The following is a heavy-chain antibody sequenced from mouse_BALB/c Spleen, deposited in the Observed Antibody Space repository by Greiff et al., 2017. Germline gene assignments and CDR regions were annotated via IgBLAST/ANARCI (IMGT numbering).Heavy chain of an antibody. CDR3: ARSMDYGSSYRAY. CDR2: IDPANGNT. CDR1: GFNIKDTY. Sequence: EVQGVESGAELVKPGASVKLSCTASGFNIKDTYMHWVKQRPEQGLEWIGRIDPANGNTKYDPKFQGKATITADTSSNTAYLQLSSLTSEDTAVYYCARSMDYGSSYRAYWGQGTLVTVSA. D-gene: IGHD1-1*01. V-gene: IGHV14-3*02. J-gene: IGHJ3*01.